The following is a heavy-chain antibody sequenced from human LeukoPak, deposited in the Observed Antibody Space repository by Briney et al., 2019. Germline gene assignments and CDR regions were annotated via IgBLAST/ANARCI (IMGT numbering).Heavy chain of an antibody. CDR3: ASQTYYYDSSGYEFDY. J-gene: IGHJ4*02. CDR2: IIPIFGTA. CDR1: GGTFSSYA. Sequence: SVKVSCKASGGTFSSYAISWVRQAPGQGLEWMGGIIPIFGTANYAQKFQGRVTITADESTSTAYMELSSLRSEDTAVYYCASQTYYYDSSGYEFDYWGQGTLVTVSS. D-gene: IGHD3-22*01. V-gene: IGHV1-69*13.